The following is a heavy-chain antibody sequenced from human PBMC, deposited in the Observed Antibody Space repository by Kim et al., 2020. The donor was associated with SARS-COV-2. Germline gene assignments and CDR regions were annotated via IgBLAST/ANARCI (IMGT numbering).Heavy chain of an antibody. J-gene: IGHJ4*02. CDR3: ARLYSSSSFDY. Sequence: YYPNFVKGRFTISRDNAKNSLYLQMNSLRDEETAVYYCARLYSSSSFDYWGQGTLVTVSS. V-gene: IGHV3-48*02. D-gene: IGHD6-6*01.